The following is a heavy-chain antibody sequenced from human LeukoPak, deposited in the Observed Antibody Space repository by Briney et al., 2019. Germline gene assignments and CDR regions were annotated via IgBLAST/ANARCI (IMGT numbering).Heavy chain of an antibody. J-gene: IGHJ4*02. CDR1: GFTFSSYS. V-gene: IGHV3-21*01. CDR3: ASLVSICSGGSCYTVDY. Sequence: PGGSLRLSCAPSGFTFSSYSMNWVRQAPGKGLEWVSSISSSSSYIYYADSVKGRFTISRDNAKNSLYLQMNSLRAEDTAVYYCASLVSICSGGSCYTVDYWGQGTLVTVSS. CDR2: ISSSSSYI. D-gene: IGHD2-15*01.